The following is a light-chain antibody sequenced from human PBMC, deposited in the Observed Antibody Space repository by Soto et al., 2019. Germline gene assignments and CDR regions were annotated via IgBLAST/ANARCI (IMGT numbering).Light chain of an antibody. CDR3: QQNYSSFT. CDR1: RSISSN. V-gene: IGKV1-39*01. J-gene: IGKJ3*01. CDR2: AAS. Sequence: DLQMTQSPSSLSASVGDRVTITCRASRSISSNLNWYQQKPGKAPKLLIYAASSLQSGVPSRFSGSGSGTDFTLTISSLQPEGFATYYCQQNYSSFTFGPGTKVDIK.